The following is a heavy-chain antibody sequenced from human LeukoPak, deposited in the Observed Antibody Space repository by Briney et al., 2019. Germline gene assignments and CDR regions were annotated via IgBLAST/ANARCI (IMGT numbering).Heavy chain of an antibody. D-gene: IGHD4-17*01. CDR2: ISTSSSTI. V-gene: IGHV3-48*02. CDR1: GFTFSNAW. J-gene: IGHJ4*02. CDR3: ARTHDYGDYPDY. Sequence: SGGSLRLSCAASGFTFSNAWMNWVRQAPGKGLEWVSYISTSSSTIYYADSVKGRFTISRDNAKKSLYLQMSSLRDEDTAVYYCARTHDYGDYPDYWGQGTLVTVSS.